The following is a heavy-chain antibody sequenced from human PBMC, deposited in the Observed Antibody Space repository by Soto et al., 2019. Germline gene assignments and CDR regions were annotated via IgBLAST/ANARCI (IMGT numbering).Heavy chain of an antibody. J-gene: IGHJ3*01. CDR3: ATRSGGGGAFDF. Sequence: EVQLLESGGAFVQPGGSLRLSCAASGFTFNSYAMSWVRQAPGKGLEWVSAIGSDGTAIQYADSVKGRFTISKDNSNDMLYLQMNSLRAEDTAVYYCATRSGGGGAFDFWGQGTMVTVSS. D-gene: IGHD3-10*01. CDR2: IGSDGTAI. CDR1: GFTFNSYA. V-gene: IGHV3-23*05.